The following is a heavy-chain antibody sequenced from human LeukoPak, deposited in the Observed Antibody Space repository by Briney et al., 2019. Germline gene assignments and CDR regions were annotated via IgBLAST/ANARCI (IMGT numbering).Heavy chain of an antibody. CDR3: ASTTVVSENDAFDI. CDR1: GGSISSYY. V-gene: IGHV4-59*01. Sequence: SETLSLTCTVSGGSISSYYWSWIRQPPGKGLEWIGYIYYSGSTNYNPSLKSRVTISVDTSKNQFSLKLSSVTAADTAVYYCASTTVVSENDAFDIRGQGTMVTVSS. D-gene: IGHD4-23*01. J-gene: IGHJ3*02. CDR2: IYYSGST.